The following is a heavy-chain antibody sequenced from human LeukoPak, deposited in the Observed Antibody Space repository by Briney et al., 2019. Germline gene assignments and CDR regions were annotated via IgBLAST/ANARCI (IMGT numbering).Heavy chain of an antibody. V-gene: IGHV1-46*01. D-gene: IGHD5-18*01. J-gene: IGHJ4*02. CDR3: ARKSDTAMET. CDR2: INPSGGST. Sequence: ASVKVSCKASGYIFTNHYMHWVRQAPGQGLEWMGIINPSGGSTSYAQKFQGRVTMTRDMSTSTVYMELSSLRSEDTAVYYCARKSDTAMETWGQGTLVTVSS. CDR1: GYIFTNHY.